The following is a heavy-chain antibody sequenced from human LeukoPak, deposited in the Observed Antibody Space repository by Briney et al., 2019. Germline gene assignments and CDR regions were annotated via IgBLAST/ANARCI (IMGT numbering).Heavy chain of an antibody. CDR1: GGSISSGDYY. V-gene: IGHV4-30-4*01. CDR2: IYYSRST. D-gene: IGHD5-18*01. CDR3: ARGRSGGYSYGYHPDYFDY. Sequence: SQTLSLTCTVSGGSISSGDYYWSWIRQPPGKXXXXXXYIYYSRSTYYNPSLKSRVTISVDTSKNQFSLKLSSVTAADTAVYYCARGRSGGYSYGYHPDYFDYWGQGTLVTVSS. J-gene: IGHJ4*02.